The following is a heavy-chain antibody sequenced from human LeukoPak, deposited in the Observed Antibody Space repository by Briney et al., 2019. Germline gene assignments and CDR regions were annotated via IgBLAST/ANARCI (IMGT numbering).Heavy chain of an antibody. V-gene: IGHV3-11*04. CDR3: ARDVGDGEYFFDF. Sequence: LSLTCTVSGGSISSGGYYWSWIRQHPGKGLEWISSITSGSTTIYYGDSVRGRFTVSRDNAENSLYLQMNNMRVSDTAVYFCARDVGDGEYFFDFWGQGTLVSVSS. D-gene: IGHD3-16*01. CDR1: GGSISSGGYY. CDR2: ITSGSTTI. J-gene: IGHJ4*02.